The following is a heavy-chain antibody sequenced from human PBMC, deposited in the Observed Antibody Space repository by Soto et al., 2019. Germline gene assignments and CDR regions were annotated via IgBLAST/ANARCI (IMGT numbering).Heavy chain of an antibody. CDR1: GFTFSNAW. J-gene: IGHJ6*03. Sequence: EVQLVESGGGLVKPGGSLRLSCAASGFTFSNAWMSWVRQAPGKGLEWVGRIKSKTDGGTTDYAAPVKGRFTISRDDSKNTLYLQMNSLKNEDTAVYYCTTVLRGYCSSTSCYVFGGKKYYYYMDVWGKGSTVTVSS. D-gene: IGHD2-2*01. V-gene: IGHV3-15*01. CDR2: IKSKTDGGTT. CDR3: TTVLRGYCSSTSCYVFGGKKYYYYMDV.